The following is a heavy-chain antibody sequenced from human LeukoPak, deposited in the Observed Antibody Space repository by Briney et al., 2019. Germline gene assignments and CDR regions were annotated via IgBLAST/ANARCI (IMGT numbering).Heavy chain of an antibody. J-gene: IGHJ4*02. D-gene: IGHD1/OR15-1a*01. Sequence: ASVKVSCKASGYTFTGYYMHWVRQAPGQGREWMGRINPNSGGTNYQGRVTMTRDTSISTAYMELSRLRSDDTAVYYCAITLREWNKQIDYWGQGTLVTVSS. V-gene: IGHV1-2*06. CDR2: INPNSGGT. CDR1: GYTFTGYY. CDR3: AITLREWNKQIDY.